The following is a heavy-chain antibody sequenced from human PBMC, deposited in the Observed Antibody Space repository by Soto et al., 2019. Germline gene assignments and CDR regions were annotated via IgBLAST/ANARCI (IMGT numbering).Heavy chain of an antibody. CDR3: ARGLAAAGKGDYNWFDP. J-gene: IGHJ5*02. V-gene: IGHV4-31*03. D-gene: IGHD6-13*01. CDR1: GGSISSGGYY. CDR2: IYYSGST. Sequence: QVQLQESGPGLVKPSQTLSLTCTVSGGSISSGGYYWSWIRQHPGKGLEWIGYIYYSGSTYYNPSLKSRVTMSVDTSKNQFSLKLSAVTAADTAVYYCARGLAAAGKGDYNWFDPWGQGTLVTVSS.